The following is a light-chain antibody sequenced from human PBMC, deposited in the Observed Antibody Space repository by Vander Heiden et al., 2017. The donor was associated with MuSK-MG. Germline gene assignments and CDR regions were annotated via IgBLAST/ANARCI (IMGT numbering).Light chain of an antibody. CDR3: GAWDSSLSVVM. J-gene: IGLJ3*02. Sequence: HSVLTQPPSVSAGPGQKVTISCSGSSSNIGNNYVSWHQQLPGTAPKLLIYENNKRPSGIPDRFSGSKSGTSAILGITGLQTGDEADFYCGAWDSSLSVVMFGGGTKLTVL. CDR1: SSNIGNNY. CDR2: ENN. V-gene: IGLV1-51*02.